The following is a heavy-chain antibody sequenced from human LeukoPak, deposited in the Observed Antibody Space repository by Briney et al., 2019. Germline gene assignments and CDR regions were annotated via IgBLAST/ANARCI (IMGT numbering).Heavy chain of an antibody. J-gene: IGHJ6*02. CDR1: GFTLSNSW. V-gene: IGHV3-74*01. CDR2: TNGDGSDT. D-gene: IGHD3-16*01. Sequence: GGSLRLSCAASGFTLSNSWMHWVRHAPGKGLVWVSRTNGDGSDTSYADSVKGRFTISRDNAKNSLYLQMSNLRAEDTAVYFCARGGGLDVWGQGATVTVSS. CDR3: ARGGGLDV.